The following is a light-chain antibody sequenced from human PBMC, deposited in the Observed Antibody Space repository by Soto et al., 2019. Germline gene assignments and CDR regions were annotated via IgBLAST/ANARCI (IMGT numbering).Light chain of an antibody. Sequence: EMVLTQSPGTLSLSPGERATRSCRASQSVSSSYLAWYQQKPGQAPRLLIYGASSRATGIPARFSGSGSGTDFTLTISSLEPEDFAVYYCQQRSNWFLTFGGGTKVDIK. J-gene: IGKJ4*01. CDR2: GAS. V-gene: IGKV3D-20*02. CDR1: QSVSSSY. CDR3: QQRSNWFLT.